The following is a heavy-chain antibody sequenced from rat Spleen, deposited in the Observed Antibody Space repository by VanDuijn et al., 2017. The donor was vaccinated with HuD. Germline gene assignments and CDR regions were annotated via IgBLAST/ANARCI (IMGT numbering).Heavy chain of an antibody. CDR1: GFTFNNYW. V-gene: IGHV5-31*01. CDR2: ITSGGSNT. Sequence: EVQLVESGGGLVQPGRSLRLSCVASGFTFNNYWMTWVRQAPKKGLEWVATITSGGSNTYSADSVKGRFTISRDNAKSTLYLQMDSLRSEDTATYYCAKRTYGYFDYWGQGVMVTVSS. J-gene: IGHJ2*01. D-gene: IGHD1-3*01. CDR3: AKRTYGYFDY.